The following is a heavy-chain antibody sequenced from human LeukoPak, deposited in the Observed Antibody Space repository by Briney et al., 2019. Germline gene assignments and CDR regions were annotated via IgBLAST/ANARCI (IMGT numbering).Heavy chain of an antibody. D-gene: IGHD3-9*01. V-gene: IGHV1-8*03. CDR1: GYTFTSYD. Sequence: GASVKVSCKASGYTFTSYDINWVRQATGQGLEWMGWMNPNSGNTDYAQKFQGRVTITRNTSISTAYMELSSLRSEDTAVYYCARSVLQSFEMDYWGQGTPVTVSS. CDR3: ARSVLQSFEMDY. J-gene: IGHJ4*02. CDR2: MNPNSGNT.